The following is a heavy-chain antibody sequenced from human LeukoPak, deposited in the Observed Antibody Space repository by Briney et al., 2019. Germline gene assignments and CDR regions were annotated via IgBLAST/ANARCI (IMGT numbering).Heavy chain of an antibody. CDR2: IYYSGST. D-gene: IGHD3-22*01. CDR3: ARGSYYSDSSGYSTYHYYYMDV. J-gene: IGHJ6*03. CDR1: GGSISSGDYY. V-gene: IGHV4-61*08. Sequence: SQTLSLTCTVSGGSISSGDYYWSWIRQPPGKGLEWIGYIYYSGSTNYNPSLKSRVTISVDTSKNQFSLKLSSVTAADTAVYFCARGSYYSDSSGYSTYHYYYMDVWGKGTTVTVSS.